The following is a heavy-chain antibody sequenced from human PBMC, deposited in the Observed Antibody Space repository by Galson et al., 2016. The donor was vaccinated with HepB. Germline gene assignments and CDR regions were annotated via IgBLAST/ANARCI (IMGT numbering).Heavy chain of an antibody. CDR2: INPSGGST. Sequence: SCKVSGYNLIELSIHWVRQAPGKGLEWMGIINPSGGSTSYAQKFQGRVTMTRDTSTSTVYMELSSLRSEDTAVYYCAREAAQAAFDIWGQGTMVTVSS. J-gene: IGHJ3*02. CDR3: AREAAQAAFDI. D-gene: IGHD6-25*01. V-gene: IGHV1-46*01. CDR1: GYNLIELS.